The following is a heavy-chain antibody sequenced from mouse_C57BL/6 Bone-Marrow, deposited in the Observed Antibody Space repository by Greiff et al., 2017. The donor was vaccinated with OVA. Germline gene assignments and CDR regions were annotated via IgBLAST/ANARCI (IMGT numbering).Heavy chain of an antibody. D-gene: IGHD2-4*01. Sequence: EVQLQQSGAELVRPGASVKLSCTASGFNIKDDYMHWVKQRPEQGLEWIGWIDPENGDTEYASKFQGKATITADTSSNTAYLQLSSLTSEDTAVYYCTTKNDYPWFAYWGQGTLVTVSA. CDR3: TTKNDYPWFAY. CDR1: GFNIKDDY. CDR2: IDPENGDT. V-gene: IGHV14-4*01. J-gene: IGHJ3*01.